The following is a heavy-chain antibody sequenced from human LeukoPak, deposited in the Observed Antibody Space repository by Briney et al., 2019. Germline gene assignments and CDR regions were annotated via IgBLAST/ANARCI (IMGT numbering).Heavy chain of an antibody. J-gene: IGHJ3*02. Sequence: ASVKVSCKASGYTFTTYYMHWVRQAPGQGLEWMGIINPSGGSTSYAQKFQGRVTMTRDMSTSTVYMELNSLRSEDTAVYYCARDRYYYDSSSYYSAFDTWGQGTMVTVSS. CDR2: INPSGGST. CDR3: ARDRYYYDSSSYYSAFDT. D-gene: IGHD3-22*01. V-gene: IGHV1-46*01. CDR1: GYTFTTYY.